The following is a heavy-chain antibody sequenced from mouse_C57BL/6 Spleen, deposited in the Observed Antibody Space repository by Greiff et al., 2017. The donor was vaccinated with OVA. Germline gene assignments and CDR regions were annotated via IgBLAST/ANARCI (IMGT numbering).Heavy chain of an antibody. CDR3: TIYDGYYRFDY. D-gene: IGHD2-3*01. V-gene: IGHV14-1*01. Sequence: VQLKQSGAELVRPGASVKLSCTASGFNIKDYYMHWVKQRPEQGLEWIGRIDPEDGDTEYAPKFQGKATMTADTASNTAYLQLSSLTSEDTAVYYCTIYDGYYRFDYWGQGTTLTVSS. CDR2: IDPEDGDT. J-gene: IGHJ2*01. CDR1: GFNIKDYY.